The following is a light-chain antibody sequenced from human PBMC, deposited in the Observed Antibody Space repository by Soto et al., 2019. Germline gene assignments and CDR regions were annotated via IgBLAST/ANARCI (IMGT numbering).Light chain of an antibody. Sequence: DIQMTQSPSSLSASVGDRVTITCRASQGINNYLAWFQQKPGKAPKSLIYGASSLHSGVPSNFSGSGSGTDFTLTISSLQPEDVATYYCQQYKSFPLTFGGGTKVDIK. CDR3: QQYKSFPLT. V-gene: IGKV1-16*02. J-gene: IGKJ4*01. CDR2: GAS. CDR1: QGINNY.